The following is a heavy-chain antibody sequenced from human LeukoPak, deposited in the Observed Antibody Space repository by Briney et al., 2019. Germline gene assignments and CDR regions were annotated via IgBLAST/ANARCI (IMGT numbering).Heavy chain of an antibody. CDR3: ARAGDYYGSGSYSAPFGY. CDR1: GGSVSSGSYY. D-gene: IGHD3-10*01. CDR2: IYYSGST. J-gene: IGHJ4*02. Sequence: PSETLSLTCTVSGGSVSSGSYYWSWIRQPPGKGLEWIGYIYYSGSTNYNPSLKSRVTISVDTSKNQFSLKLSSVTAADTAVYYCARAGDYYGSGSYSAPFGYWGQGTLVTVSS. V-gene: IGHV4-61*01.